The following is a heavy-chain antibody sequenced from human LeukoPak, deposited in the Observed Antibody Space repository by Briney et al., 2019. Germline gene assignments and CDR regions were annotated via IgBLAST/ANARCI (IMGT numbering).Heavy chain of an antibody. J-gene: IGHJ4*02. V-gene: IGHV4-34*01. Sequence: SETLSLTCAVYGGSFSGYYWSWIRQPPGKGLEWIGEINHSGSTNYNPSLKSRVTISVDTSKNQFSLKLSSVTAADTAVYYCATDGAPPGIAAAGTPLDYWGKGTLVTASS. CDR3: ATDGAPPGIAAAGTPLDY. D-gene: IGHD6-13*01. CDR1: GGSFSGYY. CDR2: INHSGST.